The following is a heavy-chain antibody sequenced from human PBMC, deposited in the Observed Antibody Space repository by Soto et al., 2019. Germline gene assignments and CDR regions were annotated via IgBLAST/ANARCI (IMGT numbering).Heavy chain of an antibody. Sequence: EAQLLESGGGLVQPGGSLRLSCAASGFTFGNYGMNWVRQAPGKGLVWVSVVGGSGDTIFYADSVKGLFTISRDNSKNTLYLQMNSLRTEDTAVYYCAKRPNQGGHFDSWVRGSLDTVSS. CDR1: GFTFGNYG. CDR3: AKRPNQGGHFDS. D-gene: IGHD3-16*01. J-gene: IGHJ4*02. CDR2: VGGSGDTI. V-gene: IGHV3-23*01.